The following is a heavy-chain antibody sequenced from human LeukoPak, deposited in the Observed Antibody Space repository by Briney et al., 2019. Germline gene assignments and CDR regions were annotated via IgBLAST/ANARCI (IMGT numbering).Heavy chain of an antibody. CDR1: GYTFTGYY. J-gene: IGHJ6*03. CDR3: ARDMNNWNYDYYYYMDV. D-gene: IGHD1-20*01. Sequence: ASVKVSCKASGYTFTGYYVHWVRQAPGQGLEGMGWISAYNGNTNYAQKLQGRVTMTTDTSTSTAYMELRRLRSDDTAVYYCARDMNNWNYDYYYYMDVWGKGTTVTVSS. CDR2: ISAYNGNT. V-gene: IGHV1-18*04.